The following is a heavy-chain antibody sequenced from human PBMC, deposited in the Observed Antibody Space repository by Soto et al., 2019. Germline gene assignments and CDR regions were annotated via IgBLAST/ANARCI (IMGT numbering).Heavy chain of an antibody. CDR2: LYPGPGT. V-gene: IGHV3-66*04. CDR1: GFTVKANF. Sequence: EEQLVESGGGLVQPGGSLRLSCAVSGFTVKANFMNWVRQAPGKEPQWVAVLYPGPGTYYAASVKGRFTISRDDYTNTLFLQLSTIRAEDTAVYYCARQCGGDCSNAFTMWGQGTMVTVSS. CDR3: ARQCGGDCSNAFTM. D-gene: IGHD2-21*01. J-gene: IGHJ3*02.